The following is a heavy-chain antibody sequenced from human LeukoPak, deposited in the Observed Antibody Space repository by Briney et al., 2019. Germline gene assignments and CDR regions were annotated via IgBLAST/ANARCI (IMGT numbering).Heavy chain of an antibody. CDR2: ISSSSSYT. J-gene: IGHJ4*02. CDR1: GFTFSDYY. CDR3: ATDQRRGYSGISFDY. V-gene: IGHV3-11*06. Sequence: GGSLRLSCAASGFTFSDYYMSWIRQAPGKGLEWVSYISSSSSYTNYADSVKGRFTISRDNAKNSLYLQMNSLRAEDTAVYYCATDQRRGYSGISFDYWGQGTLVTVS. D-gene: IGHD5-12*01.